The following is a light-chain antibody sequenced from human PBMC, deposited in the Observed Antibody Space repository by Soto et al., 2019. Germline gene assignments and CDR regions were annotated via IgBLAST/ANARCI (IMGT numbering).Light chain of an antibody. V-gene: IGLV1-47*02. CDR1: SSNIGSNH. Sequence: QSVLTQPPSASGTPGQRVTISCSGSSSNIGSNHVFWYQQLPGTAPKLLIYSNSQRPSGVPDRFSGSKSGTSASLASLAISGLRSEDEGDYFCASWDHSLSGVLFGGGTKVTVL. CDR3: ASWDHSLSGVL. J-gene: IGLJ2*01. CDR2: SNS.